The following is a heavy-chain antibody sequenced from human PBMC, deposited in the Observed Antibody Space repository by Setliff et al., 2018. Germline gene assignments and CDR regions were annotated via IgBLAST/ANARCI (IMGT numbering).Heavy chain of an antibody. CDR1: GFTFSPYI. CDR2: IYYSGNT. CDR3: ARHRAVAGAYYFDF. D-gene: IGHD6-19*01. V-gene: IGHV4-38-2*01. Sequence: PGGSLRLSCAASGFTFSPYIIHWVRQAPGKGLEWIGSIYYSGNTYYNASLKGRVTISGDTSKNQFSLKLTAVTAADTAIYYCARHRAVAGAYYFDFWGQGTLVTV. J-gene: IGHJ4*02.